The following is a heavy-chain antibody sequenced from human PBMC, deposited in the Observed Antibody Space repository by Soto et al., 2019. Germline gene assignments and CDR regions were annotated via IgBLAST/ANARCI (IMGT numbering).Heavy chain of an antibody. CDR2: INPSGGSA. CDR3: ARDSVDSGSYYGMDV. D-gene: IGHD1-26*01. CDR1: GYTFTSYY. Sequence: GASVKVSCKASGYTFTSYYMHWVRQAPGQGLEWMGIINPSGGSASYAQKFQGRVTMTRDTSTSTVYMELSSLRSEDTAVYYCARDSVDSGSYYGMDVWGQGTTVTV. V-gene: IGHV1-46*01. J-gene: IGHJ6*02.